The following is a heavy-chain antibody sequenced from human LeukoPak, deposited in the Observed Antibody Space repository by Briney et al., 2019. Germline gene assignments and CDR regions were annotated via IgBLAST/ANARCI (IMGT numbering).Heavy chain of an antibody. CDR3: ATESGYSYSNRILGSY. Sequence: ASVKVSCKASGYTFTSYGISWVRQAPGQGLEWMGWISAYNGNTNYAQKLQGRVTMTTDTSTSTAYMELRSLRSDDTAVYYCATESGYSYSNRILGSYWGQGTLVTVSS. J-gene: IGHJ4*02. CDR2: ISAYNGNT. V-gene: IGHV1-18*01. D-gene: IGHD5-18*01. CDR1: GYTFTSYG.